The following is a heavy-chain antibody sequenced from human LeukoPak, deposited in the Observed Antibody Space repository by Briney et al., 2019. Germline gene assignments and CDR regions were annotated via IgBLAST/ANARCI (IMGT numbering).Heavy chain of an antibody. CDR2: IKQDGSEK. Sequence: GGSLRLSCAASGFTFSSYWMSWVRQAPGKGLEWVANIKQDGSEKYYVDSVKGRFTISRDNGKSSLFLQMNGLRAEDTAVYYCARDQYCGGDCSWVFDYWGQGTLVTVSS. CDR1: GFTFSSYW. CDR3: ARDQYCGGDCSWVFDY. J-gene: IGHJ4*02. D-gene: IGHD2-21*02. V-gene: IGHV3-7*01.